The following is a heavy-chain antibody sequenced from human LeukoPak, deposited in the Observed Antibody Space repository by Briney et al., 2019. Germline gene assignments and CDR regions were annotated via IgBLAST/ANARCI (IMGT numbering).Heavy chain of an antibody. CDR1: GFAFGDYA. V-gene: IGHV3-49*04. J-gene: IGHJ3*01. Sequence: GGSLRLSCTTSGFAFGDYAMSWVRQAPGKGLEWVGFIRSKAYGATTDYAASVKDRFIISRDDSESIAYLQMDSLKTEDTAVYYCVRDKMAENDVLDVWGQGTMVTVSS. CDR3: VRDKMAENDVLDV. D-gene: IGHD2-8*01. CDR2: IRSKAYGATT.